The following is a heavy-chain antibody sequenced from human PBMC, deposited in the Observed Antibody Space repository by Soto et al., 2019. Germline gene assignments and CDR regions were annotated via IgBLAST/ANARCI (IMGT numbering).Heavy chain of an antibody. V-gene: IGHV6-1*01. Sequence: PSQTLSLTCAISGDSVSSNSAAWNWIRQSPSRGLEWLGRTYYRSKWYNDYAVSVKSLITINPDTSKNQFSLQLNSVTPEDTAVYYCARGADPEAAVAGTQAVDYWGQGTLVTVSS. CDR3: ARGADPEAAVAGTQAVDY. D-gene: IGHD6-19*01. J-gene: IGHJ4*02. CDR1: GDSVSSNSAA. CDR2: TYYRSKWYN.